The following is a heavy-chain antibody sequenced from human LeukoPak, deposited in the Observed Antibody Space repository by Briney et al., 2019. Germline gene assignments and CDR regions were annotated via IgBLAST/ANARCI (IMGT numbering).Heavy chain of an antibody. Sequence: VASVKVSCKACGGTFSSYAISWVRQAPGQGREWMGRIIPIFGTANYAQEFQGRVTITTDESTSTAYMELSSLRSEDTAVYYCATTAIKYSGSYFDYWGQGTLVTVSS. CDR2: IIPIFGTA. CDR3: ATTAIKYSGSYFDY. J-gene: IGHJ4*02. CDR1: GGTFSSYA. V-gene: IGHV1-69*05. D-gene: IGHD1-26*01.